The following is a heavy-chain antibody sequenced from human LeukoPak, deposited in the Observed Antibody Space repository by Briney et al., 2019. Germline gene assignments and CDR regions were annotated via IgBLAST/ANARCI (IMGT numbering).Heavy chain of an antibody. J-gene: IGHJ5*02. CDR1: GFHFPSYW. D-gene: IGHD4-11*01. Sequence: GEALKISCHGSGFHFPSYWLGWVRQMPGKGLEWMGIIYPGDYDTRYSPSFQGQVTISADKSISTAYLQWSSLKASDTAMYYCARRLLGPDYSNYGWFDPWGQGTLVTVSS. V-gene: IGHV5-51*01. CDR2: IYPGDYDT. CDR3: ARRLLGPDYSNYGWFDP.